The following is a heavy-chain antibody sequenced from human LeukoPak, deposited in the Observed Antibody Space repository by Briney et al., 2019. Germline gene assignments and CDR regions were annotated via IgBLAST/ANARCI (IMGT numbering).Heavy chain of an antibody. Sequence: GGSLRLSCVASGFTFSSYAMHWVRQAPGKGLEYVSVISSNGVSTDYANSVKGRFTISRDNAKNSLYLQMNSLRAEDTAVYYCARDYYDSSGYYSGDYWGQGTLVTVSS. V-gene: IGHV3-64*01. D-gene: IGHD3-22*01. CDR3: ARDYYDSSGYYSGDY. J-gene: IGHJ4*02. CDR1: GFTFSSYA. CDR2: ISSNGVST.